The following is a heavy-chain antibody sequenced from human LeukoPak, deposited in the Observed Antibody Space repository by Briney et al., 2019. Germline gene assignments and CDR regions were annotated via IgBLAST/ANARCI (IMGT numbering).Heavy chain of an antibody. Sequence: GRSLRLSCAASGFTFDDYAMHWVRHAPGKGLEWVSGINWNSGSIGYADSVKGRFTISRDNAKNSLYLQMNSLRAEDTAVYYCAELGITMIGGVWGKGTTVTISS. CDR3: AELGITMIGGV. CDR1: GFTFDDYA. D-gene: IGHD3-10*02. CDR2: INWNSGSI. V-gene: IGHV3-9*01. J-gene: IGHJ6*04.